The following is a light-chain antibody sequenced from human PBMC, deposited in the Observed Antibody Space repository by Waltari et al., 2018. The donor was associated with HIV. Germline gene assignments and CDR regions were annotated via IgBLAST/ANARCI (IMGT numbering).Light chain of an antibody. CDR1: ALPKQS. CDR2: KDT. V-gene: IGLV3-25*03. J-gene: IGLJ3*02. CDR3: QSADSNASLWV. Sequence: SYELTQPPSVSVSPGQTARIPCSGDALPKQSAYWYQQRPGQAPVLVIYKDTERPSGIPERFSGSSSGTTATLTIIGVQAQDEADYHCQSADSNASLWVFGGGTKLTVL.